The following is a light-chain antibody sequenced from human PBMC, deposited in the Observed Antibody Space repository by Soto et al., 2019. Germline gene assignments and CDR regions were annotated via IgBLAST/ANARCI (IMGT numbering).Light chain of an antibody. J-gene: IGKJ2*01. V-gene: IGKV2-30*01. CDR2: KVS. Sequence: EVVMTQSPLSLPVTLGQPASISCRSSQSLAYIDGNTYLSWFQQRPGQSPRRLIYKVSNRESGVPDRFSGSGSGTDFTLKMSRVDADDVRVYYFLHGTLWPPYTFGQGTKLEIK. CDR1: QSLAYIDGNTY. CDR3: LHGTLWPPYT.